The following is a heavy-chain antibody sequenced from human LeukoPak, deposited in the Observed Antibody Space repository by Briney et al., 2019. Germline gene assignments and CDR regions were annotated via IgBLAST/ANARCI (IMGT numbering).Heavy chain of an antibody. CDR2: MSSSSLK. D-gene: IGHD1-14*01. CDR3: ARGGRNDLRSWFDP. J-gene: IGHJ5*02. Sequence: GGSLRPSCAASGFTFSDHYMDWVRQAPGKGLEWVAHMSSSSLKYTRYAEAVKGRFTISRDNAKNTVYLETDSLTTNDTALYYCARGGRNDLRSWFDPWGQGTLVTVSS. CDR1: GFTFSDHY. V-gene: IGHV3-11*06.